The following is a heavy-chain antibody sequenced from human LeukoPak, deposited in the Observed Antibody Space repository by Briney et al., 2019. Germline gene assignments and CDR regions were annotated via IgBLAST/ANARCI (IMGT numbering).Heavy chain of an antibody. Sequence: GGSLRLSCAASGFTFSSYSMNWVRQAPGKGLEWVSSISSSSSYIYYADSVKGRFTISRDNAKNSLYLQMNSLRTEDTAMYYCAKDVGYTFGHAFDYWGQGTLVTVSS. J-gene: IGHJ4*02. V-gene: IGHV3-21*01. CDR2: ISSSSSYI. D-gene: IGHD5-18*01. CDR3: AKDVGYTFGHAFDY. CDR1: GFTFSSYS.